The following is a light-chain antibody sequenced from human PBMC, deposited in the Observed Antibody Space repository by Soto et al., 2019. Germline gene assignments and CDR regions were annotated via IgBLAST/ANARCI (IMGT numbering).Light chain of an antibody. CDR3: AAWDDSLNGHV. CDR2: TTN. V-gene: IGLV1-44*01. Sequence: QSVLAQPHSASGTPGERVTISCSGSSNNIGTSSVHWFQQLPGTAPKLLISTTNQRPSGVPERFSGSKSGTSASLAISGLQSEDEADYYCAAWDDSLNGHVFGTGTKVTVL. J-gene: IGLJ1*01. CDR1: SNNIGTSS.